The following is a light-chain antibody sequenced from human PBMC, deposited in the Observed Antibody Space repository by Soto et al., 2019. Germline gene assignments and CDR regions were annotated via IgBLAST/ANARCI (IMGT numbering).Light chain of an antibody. J-gene: IGKJ2*01. CDR2: GAS. V-gene: IGKV3-15*01. CDR3: QQYNNWPPMYA. CDR1: QSVSSN. Sequence: EIVMTQSPATLSVSPGERATLSCRASQSVSSNLAWYQQIPGQAPRLLIHGASTRATAIPARFSGSGSGTEFTLTISSLQSEDFAVYYCQQYNNWPPMYAFGQGTKLEIK.